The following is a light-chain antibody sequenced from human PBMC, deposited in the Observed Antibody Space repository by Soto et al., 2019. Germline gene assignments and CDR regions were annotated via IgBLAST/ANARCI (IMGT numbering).Light chain of an antibody. CDR3: QQYGTSPQT. CDR2: DAS. Sequence: EIVLTQSPATLSLSPGERATLSCGASQSVNNNYLAWYQQKPGLAPRLIIYDASSRATGIPDRFSGSGSGTDFTLTISRLEPEDFAVYSCQQYGTSPQTFGQGTKVEIK. CDR1: QSVNNNY. V-gene: IGKV3D-20*01. J-gene: IGKJ1*01.